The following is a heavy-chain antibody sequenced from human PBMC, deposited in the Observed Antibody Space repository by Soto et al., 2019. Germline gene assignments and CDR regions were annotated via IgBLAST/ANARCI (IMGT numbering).Heavy chain of an antibody. J-gene: IGHJ4*02. Sequence: ASETLSLTCAVSGGSINSGGYSWSWIRQPPGKGLEWVGYLYHGGATYSNPSLNSRVSISVDWSKNQFSLKLNSVTAADTAVYYCDKAFTAMGRFDYWGPGILVTVSS. CDR1: GGSINSGGYS. CDR3: DKAFTAMGRFDY. CDR2: LYHGGAT. V-gene: IGHV4-30-2*01. D-gene: IGHD5-18*01.